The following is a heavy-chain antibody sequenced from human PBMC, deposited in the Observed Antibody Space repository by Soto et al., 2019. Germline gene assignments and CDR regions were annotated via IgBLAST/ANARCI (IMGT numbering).Heavy chain of an antibody. Sequence: SVKVSCKASGYTFTSYGISWVRQAPGQGLEWMGWISVYNGNTNYAQKLQGRVTMTTDTSTSTVYMELRSLRSDDTAVYYCARIVGADRRWFDPWGQGTLVTVSS. CDR1: GYTFTSYG. CDR2: ISVYNGNT. J-gene: IGHJ5*02. V-gene: IGHV1-18*01. CDR3: ARIVGADRRWFDP. D-gene: IGHD1-26*01.